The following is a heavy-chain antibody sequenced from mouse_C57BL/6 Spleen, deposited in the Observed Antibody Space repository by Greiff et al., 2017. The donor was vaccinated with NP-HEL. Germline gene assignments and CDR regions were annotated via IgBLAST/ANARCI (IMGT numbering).Heavy chain of an antibody. CDR2: IDPSDSET. J-gene: IGHJ2*01. Sequence: QVQLQQPGAELVRPGSSVKLSCKASGYTFTSYWMHWVKQRPIQGLEWIGNIDPSDSETHYNQKFKDKATLTVDQSSSTAYMQLSSLTSEDSAVYYCARSLCITTVVAHFDYWGQGTTLTVSS. CDR1: GYTFTSYW. V-gene: IGHV1-52*01. D-gene: IGHD1-1*01. CDR3: ARSLCITTVVAHFDY.